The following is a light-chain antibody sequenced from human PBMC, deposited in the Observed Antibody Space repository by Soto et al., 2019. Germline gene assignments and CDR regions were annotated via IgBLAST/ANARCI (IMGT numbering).Light chain of an antibody. Sequence: DIPMTQSPSTLSASVGDRVTITCRASQSISSWLAWYPQKPGKAPKLLIYKASSLESRVPSRFIGSGSGTEFTLTISSLTPDDFATYYCQHYNSYPWTFGQGTKVEIK. CDR1: QSISSW. J-gene: IGKJ1*01. V-gene: IGKV1-5*03. CDR2: KAS. CDR3: QHYNSYPWT.